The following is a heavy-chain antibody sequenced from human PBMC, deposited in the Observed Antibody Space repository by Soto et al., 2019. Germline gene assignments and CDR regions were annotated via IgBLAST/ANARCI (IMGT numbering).Heavy chain of an antibody. V-gene: IGHV4-39*01. J-gene: IGHJ6*03. CDR3: ASQYDITSYMDV. CDR2: IYYSGST. D-gene: IGHD3-9*01. CDR1: GGSISSSSYY. Sequence: QLQLQESGPGLVKPSETLSLTCTVSGGSISSSSYYWGWIRQPPGKGLEWIGSIYYSGSTYYNPSLKSRVTISVDTSKNQFSPKLSSVTAADTAVYYCASQYDITSYMDVWGKGTTVTVSS.